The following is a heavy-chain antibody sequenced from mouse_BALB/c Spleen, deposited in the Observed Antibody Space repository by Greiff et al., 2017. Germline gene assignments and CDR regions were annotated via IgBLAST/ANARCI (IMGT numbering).Heavy chain of an antibody. J-gene: IGHJ3*01. CDR3: ARKRDYGFAY. CDR1: GYTFTSYT. Sequence: QVQLQQSAAELARPWASVKMSCKASGYTFTSYTMHWVKQRPGQGLEWIGYINPSSGYTEYNQKFKDKTTLTADKSSSTAYMQLSSLTSEDSAVYYCARKRDYGFAYWGQGTLVTVSA. CDR2: INPSSGYT. V-gene: IGHV1-4*02. D-gene: IGHD1-1*01.